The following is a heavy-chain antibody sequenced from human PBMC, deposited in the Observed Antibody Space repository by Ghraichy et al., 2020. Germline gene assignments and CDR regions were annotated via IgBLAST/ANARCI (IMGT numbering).Heavy chain of an antibody. V-gene: IGHV3-23*01. J-gene: IGHJ4*02. CDR3: AKSLRIAVAGDLDY. D-gene: IGHD6-19*01. Sequence: GGSLRLSCAASGFTFSSYAMSWVRQAPGKGLEWVSAISGSGGSTYYADSVKGRFTISRDNSKNTLYLQMNSLRAEDTAVYYCAKSLRIAVAGDLDYWGQGTLVTVSS. CDR2: ISGSGGST. CDR1: GFTFSSYA.